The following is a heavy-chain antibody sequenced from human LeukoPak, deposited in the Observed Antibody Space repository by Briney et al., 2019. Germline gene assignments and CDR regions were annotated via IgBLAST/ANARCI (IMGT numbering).Heavy chain of an antibody. CDR1: GYTLTELS. V-gene: IGHV1-24*01. CDR3: ATQPNADSYGFF. D-gene: IGHD5-18*01. J-gene: IGHJ4*02. CDR2: FDPEDGET. Sequence: ASVTVSCTVSGYTLTELSMHWVRQAPGKGLEWMGGFDPEDGETIYAQKFQGRVTMTEDTSTDTAYMELSSLRSEDTAVYYCATQPNADSYGFFWGQGTLVTVSS.